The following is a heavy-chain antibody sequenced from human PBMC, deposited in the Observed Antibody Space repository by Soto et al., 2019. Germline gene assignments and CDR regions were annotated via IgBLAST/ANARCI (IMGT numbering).Heavy chain of an antibody. Sequence: EMQMLESEGGWVQPGGSLRLSCTASQFTFSVYGMSWVRQAPGKGLEWVSSISVTGENSLYGDSVRGRFTMSRDNSKGLLYLQMNSLRVEDTAMYYCAKQHGAWPSNWLDAWGQGALVTVSS. V-gene: IGHV3-23*01. CDR3: AKQHGAWPSNWLDA. CDR1: QFTFSVYG. CDR2: ISVTGENS. J-gene: IGHJ5*02.